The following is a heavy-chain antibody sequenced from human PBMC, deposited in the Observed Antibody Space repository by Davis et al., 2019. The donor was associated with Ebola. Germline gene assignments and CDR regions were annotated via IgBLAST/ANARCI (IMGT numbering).Heavy chain of an antibody. CDR3: ARDGAAAGYD. CDR2: IKQDGSEK. Sequence: GGSLRLSCAASGFTFSSYSMNWVRQAPGKGLEWVANIKQDGSEKYYVDSVKGRFTISRDNAKNSLYLQMNSLRAEDTAVYYCARDGAAAGYDWGQGTLVTVSS. V-gene: IGHV3-7*01. J-gene: IGHJ4*02. CDR1: GFTFSSYS. D-gene: IGHD6-13*01.